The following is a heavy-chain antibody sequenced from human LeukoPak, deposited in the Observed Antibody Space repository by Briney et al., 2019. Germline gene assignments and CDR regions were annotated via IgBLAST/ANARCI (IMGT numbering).Heavy chain of an antibody. CDR3: ASSSRSFGSWNY. D-gene: IGHD6-13*01. CDR2: IYTSGST. J-gene: IGHJ4*02. CDR1: GGSISSGSYY. V-gene: IGHV4-61*02. Sequence: SQTLSLTCTVSGGSISSGSYYWSWIRQPAGKGLEWIGRIYTSGSTYYNPSLKSRVTISVDTSKNQFSLKLSSVTAADTAVYYCASSSRSFGSWNYWGQGTLVTVSS.